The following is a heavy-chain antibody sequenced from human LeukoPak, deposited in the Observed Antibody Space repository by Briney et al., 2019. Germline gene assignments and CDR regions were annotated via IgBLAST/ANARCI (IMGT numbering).Heavy chain of an antibody. V-gene: IGHV3-33*01. CDR1: GFTFSSYG. J-gene: IGHJ2*01. CDR2: IWYDGSNK. D-gene: IGHD6-19*01. CDR3: ARGPHSSGWYFDL. Sequence: GGSLRLSCAASGFTFSSYGMHWVRQAPGKGLEWVAVIWYDGSNKYYADSEKGRFTISRDNSKNTLYLQMNSLRAEDTAVYYCARGPHSSGWYFDLRGRGTLVTVSS.